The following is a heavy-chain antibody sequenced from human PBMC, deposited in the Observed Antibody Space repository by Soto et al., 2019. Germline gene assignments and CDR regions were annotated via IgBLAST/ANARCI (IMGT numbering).Heavy chain of an antibody. Sequence: ASVKVSCKASGYTFTSYDINWVRQATGQGLEWMGWMNPNSGNTGYAQKFQGRVTMTRNTSISTAYMELSSLRSEDTAVYYCARAGARIVVDCMDVWGKGTTVTVSS. J-gene: IGHJ6*03. CDR3: ARAGARIVVDCMDV. D-gene: IGHD3-22*01. CDR1: GYTFTSYD. V-gene: IGHV1-8*01. CDR2: MNPNSGNT.